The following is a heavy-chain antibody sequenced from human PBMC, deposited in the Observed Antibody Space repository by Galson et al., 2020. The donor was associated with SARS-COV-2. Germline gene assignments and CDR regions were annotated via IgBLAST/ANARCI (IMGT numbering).Heavy chain of an antibody. V-gene: IGHV3-74*01. J-gene: IGHJ4*02. Sequence: TGGSLRLSCAASGFTFSSCWMHWVRQAPGKGLVWVSRINSDGSSTSYADSVKGRFTISRDNAKNTLYLQMNSLRAEDTAVYYCARVGTSSGWKYYFDYWGQGTLVTVSS. CDR1: GFTFSSCW. D-gene: IGHD6-19*01. CDR3: ARVGTSSGWKYYFDY. CDR2: INSDGSST.